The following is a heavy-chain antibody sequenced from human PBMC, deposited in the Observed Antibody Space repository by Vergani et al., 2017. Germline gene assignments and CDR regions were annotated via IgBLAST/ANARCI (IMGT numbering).Heavy chain of an antibody. CDR3: ARGRGFWSVYYMRMLYYFDY. CDR1: GGSFSGYY. V-gene: IGHV4-34*01. Sequence: QVQLQQWGAGLLKPSETLSLTCAVYGGSFSGYYWSWIRQPPGKGLEWIGEINHSGSTNYNPSLKSRVTISVDTSKNQFSLKLSSVTAADTAVYYCARGRGFWSVYYMRMLYYFDYWGQGTLVTVSS. J-gene: IGHJ4*02. D-gene: IGHD3-3*01. CDR2: INHSGST.